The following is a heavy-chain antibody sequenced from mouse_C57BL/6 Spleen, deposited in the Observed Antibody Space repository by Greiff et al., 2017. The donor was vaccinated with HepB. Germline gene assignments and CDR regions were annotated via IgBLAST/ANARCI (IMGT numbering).Heavy chain of an antibody. D-gene: IGHD1-1*01. V-gene: IGHV1-63*01. CDR2: IYPGGGYT. CDR3: ARLGAYGSSYGAMDY. CDR1: GYTFTNYW. J-gene: IGHJ4*01. Sequence: QVQLQQSGAELVRPGTSVKMSCKASGYTFTNYWIGWAKQRPGHGLEWIGDIYPGGGYTNYNEKFKGKATLTADKSSSTAYMQFSSLTSEDSAIYYCARLGAYGSSYGAMDYWGQGTSVTVSS.